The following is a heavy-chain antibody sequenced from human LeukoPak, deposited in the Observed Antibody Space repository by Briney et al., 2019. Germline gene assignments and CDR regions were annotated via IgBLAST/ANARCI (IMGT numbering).Heavy chain of an antibody. D-gene: IGHD3-22*01. Sequence: PGGSLRLSCAASGFTFSSYWMHWVRQASGKGLEWLGRIRSKANSYATVYAASVTGRFTISRDDSKNTAYLQMNSLKIEDTAVYYCTTTQHDLYYYDSTGYRFWGQGTLVTVSS. CDR3: TTTQHDLYYYDSTGYRF. CDR2: IRSKANSYAT. CDR1: GFTFSSYW. J-gene: IGHJ4*02. V-gene: IGHV3-73*01.